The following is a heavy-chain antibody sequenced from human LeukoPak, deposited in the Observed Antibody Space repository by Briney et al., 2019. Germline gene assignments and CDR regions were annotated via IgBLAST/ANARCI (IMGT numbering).Heavy chain of an antibody. V-gene: IGHV1-69*01. CDR2: IILIFGAA. D-gene: IGHD1-26*01. J-gene: IGHJ4*02. CDR3: ATVYSGSYYFDY. CDR1: GGTFSSDA. Sequence: SVKVSCKASGGTFSSDAINWVRQAPGQGLEWMGGIILIFGAANYAQEFQGRVTITADESASTVYMELSSLRSNDTAVYYCATVYSGSYYFDYWGQGTLVTVSS.